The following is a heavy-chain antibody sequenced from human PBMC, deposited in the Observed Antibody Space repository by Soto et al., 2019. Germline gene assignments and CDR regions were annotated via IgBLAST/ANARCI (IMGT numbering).Heavy chain of an antibody. Sequence: QVQLVQSGAEVKKPGASVKVSCKASGYTFTSYGISWVRQAPGQGLEWMGWINPYNGNTDYAQMLQGRVTMTTDTSTSTAYMELRSLRSDDTAVYYCARDTPSLMTTGGIDYRGQGTLVTVSS. CDR3: ARDTPSLMTTGGIDY. J-gene: IGHJ4*02. CDR1: GYTFTSYG. D-gene: IGHD4-17*01. CDR2: INPYNGNT. V-gene: IGHV1-18*01.